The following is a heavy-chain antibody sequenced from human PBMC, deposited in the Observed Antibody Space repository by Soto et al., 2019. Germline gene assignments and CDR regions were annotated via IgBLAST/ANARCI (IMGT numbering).Heavy chain of an antibody. J-gene: IGHJ5*02. D-gene: IGHD5-18*01. CDR3: ARGLGYSYGFNWFDP. Sequence: ASVKVSCKASGGTFSSHAISWVRQAPGRGLEWMGGIIPIFGTTNYAQNFRARVTITADESTSTAYMELSSLTSEDTAVYYCARGLGYSYGFNWFDPWGQGTLVTV. CDR1: GGTFSSHA. V-gene: IGHV1-69*13. CDR2: IIPIFGTT.